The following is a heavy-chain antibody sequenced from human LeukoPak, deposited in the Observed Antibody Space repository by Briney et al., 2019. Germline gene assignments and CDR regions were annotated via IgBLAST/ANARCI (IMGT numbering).Heavy chain of an antibody. CDR1: GGSISSGSYY. CDR2: IYTSGSI. D-gene: IGHD3-10*01. J-gene: IGHJ4*02. Sequence: SETLSLTCTVSGGSISSGSYYWSWIRQPAGKGLEWIGRIYTSGSIYYNPSLKSRVTISVDMSKNQFSLKLSSVTAADTAVYYCARLWGRYGSGTYPFDYWGQGTLVTVSS. CDR3: ARLWGRYGSGTYPFDY. V-gene: IGHV4-61*02.